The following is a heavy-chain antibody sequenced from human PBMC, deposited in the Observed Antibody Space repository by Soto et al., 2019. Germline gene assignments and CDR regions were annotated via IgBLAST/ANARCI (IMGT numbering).Heavy chain of an antibody. Sequence: TGGSLRLSCAASGFTFSSYVMHWVRQAPGKGLEWVAVIWYDGSNKYYADSVKGRFTISRDNSKNTLYLQMNSLRAEDTAVYYCARGPTIAAAPGIYYMDVWGKGTTVTVSS. V-gene: IGHV3-33*01. J-gene: IGHJ6*03. D-gene: IGHD6-13*01. CDR3: ARGPTIAAAPGIYYMDV. CDR2: IWYDGSNK. CDR1: GFTFSSYV.